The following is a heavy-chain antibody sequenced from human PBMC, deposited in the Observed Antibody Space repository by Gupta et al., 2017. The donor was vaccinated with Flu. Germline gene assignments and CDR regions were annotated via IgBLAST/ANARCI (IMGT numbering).Heavy chain of an antibody. V-gene: IGHV4-39*01. J-gene: IGHJ4*02. CDR3: ASPYSSSFDFDS. CDR1: GGPISSSSYY. CDR2: IHYSGST. Sequence: QLQLQESGPGQVKPSETLSLTCTVSGGPISSSSYYWGWIRQPPGKGLEWIGSIHYSGSTYYNPSLKSRVTISVDTSKNQFSLKLSSVTAADTAVYYCASPYSSSFDFDSWGQGTLVTASS. D-gene: IGHD6-6*01.